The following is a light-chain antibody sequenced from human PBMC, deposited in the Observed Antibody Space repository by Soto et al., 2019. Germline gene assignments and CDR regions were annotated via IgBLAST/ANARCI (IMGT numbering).Light chain of an antibody. Sequence: QSVLTQPASVSGSPGQSITFSCTGTSGDIGSYNRVSWYQQHPGKAPKLIIYEVTDRPSGVSNRFSGSKSGNTASLTISGLQAEDEAEYYCSSYTNINTRACVFGTGTQLTVL. J-gene: IGLJ1*01. CDR2: EVT. V-gene: IGLV2-14*01. CDR1: SGDIGSYNR. CDR3: SSYTNINTRACV.